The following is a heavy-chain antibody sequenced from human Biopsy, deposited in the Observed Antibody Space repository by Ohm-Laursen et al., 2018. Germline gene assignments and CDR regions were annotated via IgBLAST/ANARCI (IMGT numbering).Heavy chain of an antibody. CDR3: AKHGSGWTGDDALHI. D-gene: IGHD6-19*01. CDR2: ISYSGST. Sequence: TLSLTCTVSGGSISGSSWSWIRQAPGRGLEWVGYISYSGSTSNNPSLKSQITISVDTSKNQISRKVTSVTAADTAVYYCAKHGSGWTGDDALHIWGQGTMVTVSS. V-gene: IGHV4-59*08. CDR1: GGSISGSS. J-gene: IGHJ3*02.